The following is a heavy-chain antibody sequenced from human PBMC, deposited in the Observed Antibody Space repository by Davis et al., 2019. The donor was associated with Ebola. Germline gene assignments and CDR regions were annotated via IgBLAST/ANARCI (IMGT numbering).Heavy chain of an antibody. Sequence: GGSLRLSCAASGFTFSGSAMHWVRQAPGKGLEWVAVISYDGSNKYYADSVKGRFTISRDNSKNTLYLQMNSLRAEDTAVYYCARDLLVVVPAAIASYYYYYYGMDVWGQGTTVTVSS. V-gene: IGHV3-30-3*01. CDR2: ISYDGSNK. J-gene: IGHJ6*02. D-gene: IGHD2-2*01. CDR3: ARDLLVVVPAAIASYYYYYYGMDV. CDR1: GFTFSGSA.